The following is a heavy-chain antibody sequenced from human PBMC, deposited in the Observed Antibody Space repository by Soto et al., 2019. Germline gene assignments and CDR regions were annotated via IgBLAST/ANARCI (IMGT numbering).Heavy chain of an antibody. CDR3: ERSVYDYDSSGPAHDAFDI. CDR1: RGTFSSYA. J-gene: IGHJ3*02. V-gene: IGHV1-69*13. CDR2: IIPIFGTA. Sequence: SVKVSCKASRGTFSSYAISWVRQAPGQGLERMGGIIPIFGTANYAQKFQGRVTITADESTSTAYMELSSLRSEDTAVYYCERSVYDYDSSGPAHDAFDIRAQGTMVTGSS. D-gene: IGHD3-22*01.